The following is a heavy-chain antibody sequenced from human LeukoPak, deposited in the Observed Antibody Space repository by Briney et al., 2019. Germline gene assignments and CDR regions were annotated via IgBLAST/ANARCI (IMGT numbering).Heavy chain of an antibody. Sequence: GGSLRLSCAASGFTVSSNHMSWVRQAPGKGLEWVSVIYSGGSTDYADSVKGRFTISRDNSKNTLYLQMNSLRAEDTAVYHCARGPAAYNWGQGTLVTVSS. J-gene: IGHJ4*02. CDR2: IYSGGST. CDR1: GFTVSSNH. CDR3: ARGPAAYN. V-gene: IGHV3-53*01. D-gene: IGHD6-25*01.